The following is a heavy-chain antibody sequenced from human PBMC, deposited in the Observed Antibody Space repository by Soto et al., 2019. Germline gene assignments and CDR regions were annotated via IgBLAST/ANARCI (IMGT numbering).Heavy chain of an antibody. D-gene: IGHD6-13*01. CDR3: AIRWILAAGIPSRHAFDI. CDR2: IIPIFGTA. CDR1: GGTFSSYA. J-gene: IGHJ3*02. Sequence: SVKVSCKASGGTFSSYAISWVRQAPGQGLEWMGGIIPIFGTANYAQKFQGRVTITADESTSTAYMELSSLRSEDTAVYYCAIRWILAAGIPSRHAFDIWGQGTMVPVSS. V-gene: IGHV1-69*13.